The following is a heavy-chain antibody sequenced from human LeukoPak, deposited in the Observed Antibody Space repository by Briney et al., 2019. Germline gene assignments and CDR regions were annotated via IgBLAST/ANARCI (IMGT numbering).Heavy chain of an antibody. CDR3: ATSGYNSPYYLDY. V-gene: IGHV5-51*01. CDR2: IYLDDPDT. D-gene: IGHD5-12*01. J-gene: IGHJ4*02. Sequence: GESLNISCKGSGNIFTTYWIAWVRQMPGKGLEWMGIIYLDDPDTRYSPSFQGQVTISADKSISTAYLQWSSLKASDTAMYYCATSGYNSPYYLDYWGQGTLVTVSS. CDR1: GNIFTTYW.